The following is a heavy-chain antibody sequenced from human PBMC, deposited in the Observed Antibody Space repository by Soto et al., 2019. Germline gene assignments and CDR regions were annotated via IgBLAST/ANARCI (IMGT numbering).Heavy chain of an antibody. CDR1: GGSISSGGYY. V-gene: IGHV4-30-4*01. J-gene: IGHJ5*02. Sequence: SETLSITCTVSGGSISSGGYYWSWIRQPPGKGLEWIGYISYSGSTYYNPSLKSRVTISVDTSKNLFSLNLSSVTAADTAVYYCARDYYDSSGYYPFSATWFDPWGQGTLVTAPQ. CDR2: ISYSGST. D-gene: IGHD3-22*01. CDR3: ARDYYDSSGYYPFSATWFDP.